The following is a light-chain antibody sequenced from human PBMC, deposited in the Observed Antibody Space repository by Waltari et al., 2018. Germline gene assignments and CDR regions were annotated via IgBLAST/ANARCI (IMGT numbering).Light chain of an antibody. V-gene: IGKV1-39*01. Sequence: DIQMTKSPSSLSASVGDRVTITRRARQSISSYLNWSQRKPGKAPKLPIYAASSLQSGVRSRFSGSGSVTEFTLTISSLQPEDFATYYCQQSYSTHITFGQGKRLEIK. CDR1: QSISSY. J-gene: IGKJ5*01. CDR2: AAS. CDR3: QQSYSTHIT.